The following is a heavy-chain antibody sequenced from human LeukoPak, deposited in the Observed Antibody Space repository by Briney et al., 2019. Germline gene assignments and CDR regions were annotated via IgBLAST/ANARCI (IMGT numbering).Heavy chain of an antibody. CDR3: ARNIWFGESADAFDI. Sequence: ASVKVSCKASGYTFTGYYMHWVRQAPGQGLEWMGWINPNSGGTNYAQKFQGRVTMARDKSIRTAYMELSRLTSDDTAVYYCARNIWFGESADAFDIWGQGTMVTVSS. V-gene: IGHV1-2*02. J-gene: IGHJ3*02. CDR2: INPNSGGT. D-gene: IGHD3-10*01. CDR1: GYTFTGYY.